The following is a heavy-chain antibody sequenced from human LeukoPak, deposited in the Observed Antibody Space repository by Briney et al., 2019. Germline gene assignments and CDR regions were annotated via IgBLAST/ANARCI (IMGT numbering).Heavy chain of an antibody. V-gene: IGHV3-30-3*01. Sequence: GGSLRLSCAASGFTFSNYAMHWVRQAPGKGLEWVAVISYDGSNKYYADSVKGRFTISRDNSKNTLFLQMNSLRGEDTAVYYCARDRTRDGYNQGRVFDYWGQGTLVTVSS. D-gene: IGHD5-24*01. CDR3: ARDRTRDGYNQGRVFDY. CDR2: ISYDGSNK. J-gene: IGHJ4*02. CDR1: GFTFSNYA.